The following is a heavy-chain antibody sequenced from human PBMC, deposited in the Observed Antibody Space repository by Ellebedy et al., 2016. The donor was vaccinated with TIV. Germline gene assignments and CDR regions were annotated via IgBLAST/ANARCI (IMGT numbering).Heavy chain of an antibody. D-gene: IGHD5-12*01. Sequence: GGSLRLSXAASGFTFSSYWMSWVRQAPGKGLEWVANIKQDGSEKYYVDSVKGRFTISRDNAKNSLYLQMNSLRAEDTAVYYCARGGGGTVATIVFYYYGMDVWGQGTTVTVSS. V-gene: IGHV3-7*01. J-gene: IGHJ6*02. CDR2: IKQDGSEK. CDR1: GFTFSSYW. CDR3: ARGGGGTVATIVFYYYGMDV.